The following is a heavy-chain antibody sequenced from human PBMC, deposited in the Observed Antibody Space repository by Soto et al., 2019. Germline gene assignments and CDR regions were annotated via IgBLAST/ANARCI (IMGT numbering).Heavy chain of an antibody. Sequence: QVTLKESGPVLVKPTETLTLTCNVSGFSLSNVRMGVSWIRQPPGKALEWLAHIFSNDEKYYSTSLKSRLTISKETSKSQVVLTMTNMDPVDTATYYCARMDSSPRRFYYGLDVWGQGTTVTVSS. CDR2: IFSNDEK. V-gene: IGHV2-26*01. J-gene: IGHJ6*02. CDR1: GFSLSNVRMG. D-gene: IGHD3-22*01. CDR3: ARMDSSPRRFYYGLDV.